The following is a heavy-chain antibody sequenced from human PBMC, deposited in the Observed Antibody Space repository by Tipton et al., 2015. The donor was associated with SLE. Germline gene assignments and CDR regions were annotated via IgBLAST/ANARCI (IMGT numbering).Heavy chain of an antibody. CDR1: GFTFSDYG. CDR2: TNEDGSIT. V-gene: IGHV3-74*01. J-gene: IGHJ4*02. Sequence: SLRLSCTASGFTFSDYGMHWVRQAPGKGLVWVARTNEDGSITSYEASVKGRFTISRDNAKNTLYLQMNSLRAEDTALYYCARGIDPSSSRISDYWGQGTLVSVSS. D-gene: IGHD6-19*01. CDR3: ARGIDPSSSRISDY.